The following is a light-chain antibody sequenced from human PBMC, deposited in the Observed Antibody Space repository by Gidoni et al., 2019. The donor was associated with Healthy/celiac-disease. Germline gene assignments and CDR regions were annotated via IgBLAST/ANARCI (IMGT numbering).Light chain of an antibody. CDR3: QQYNSYPPT. CDR2: KAS. Sequence: DIQMTQPPSTLSASVGDRVTITCRASQSISSWLAWYQQKPGKAPKLLIYKASSLESGVPSRFSGSGSGTEFTLTISSLQPDDFATYYCQQYNSYPPTFGGGTKVEIK. J-gene: IGKJ4*01. CDR1: QSISSW. V-gene: IGKV1-5*03.